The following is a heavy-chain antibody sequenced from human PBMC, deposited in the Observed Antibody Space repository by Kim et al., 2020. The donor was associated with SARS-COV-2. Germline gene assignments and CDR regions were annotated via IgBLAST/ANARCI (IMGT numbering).Heavy chain of an antibody. CDR2: DPGGGGRT. CDR3: AKAQPLSSGWYVVGD. Sequence: GGSLRLSCGASGFTVNNFAMSWVRQAPGKGLEWVSTDPGGGGRTFYADSVKGRFTISRDNSKNTVFLQMNSVRAEDTAVYYCAKAQPLSSGWYVVGDWGQGTLVTVSS. CDR1: GFTVNNFA. D-gene: IGHD6-19*01. J-gene: IGHJ4*02. V-gene: IGHV3-23*01.